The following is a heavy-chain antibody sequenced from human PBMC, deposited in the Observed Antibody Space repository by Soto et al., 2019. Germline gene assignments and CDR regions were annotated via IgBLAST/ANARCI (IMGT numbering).Heavy chain of an antibody. CDR2: INWNSGSI. J-gene: IGHJ5*02. CDR1: GFTFEDYA. CDR3: AKGRGALAVVSNWFDP. Sequence: EVQLVESGGGLVQPGRSLRLSCAAFGFTFEDYAMHWIRQTPGQGLEWVAGINWNSGSIGYADSVKGRFTISRDNANNSLYLQMDSLRTEDTALYFCAKGRGALAVVSNWFDPWGQGTLVTVSS. D-gene: IGHD3-22*01. V-gene: IGHV3-9*01.